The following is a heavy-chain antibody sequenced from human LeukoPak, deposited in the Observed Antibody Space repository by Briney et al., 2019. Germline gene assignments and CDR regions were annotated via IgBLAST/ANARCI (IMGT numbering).Heavy chain of an antibody. CDR1: GFIFSSYG. CDR2: IWFDGSNK. J-gene: IGHJ4*02. CDR3: ARGDFYDSRGYLGGIDY. D-gene: IGHD3-22*01. Sequence: GGSLRLSCAASGFIFSSYGMHWVRQAPGKGLEWVAIIWFDGSNKYYADSVKGRFTISRDNSKNTLYVQMNSLRAEDTAVYYCARGDFYDSRGYLGGIDYWGQGTLVTVSS. V-gene: IGHV3-30*02.